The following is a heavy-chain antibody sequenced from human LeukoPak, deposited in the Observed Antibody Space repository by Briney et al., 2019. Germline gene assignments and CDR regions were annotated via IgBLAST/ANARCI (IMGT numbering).Heavy chain of an antibody. CDR2: INTYNGNT. D-gene: IGHD1-14*01. Sequence: ASVKVSCKASGYTFTNYGISWVRQAPGQGLEWMGWINTYNGNTNYAQKLQDRVTMTTDTSTSTAYMELRSLRSDDTAVYYCARNFHPGNWDYWGQGTLVTVSS. CDR3: ARNFHPGNWDY. V-gene: IGHV1-18*01. J-gene: IGHJ4*02. CDR1: GYTFTNYG.